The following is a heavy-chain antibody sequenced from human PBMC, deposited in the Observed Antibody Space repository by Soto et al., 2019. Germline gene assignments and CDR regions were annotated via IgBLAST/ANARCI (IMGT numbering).Heavy chain of an antibody. CDR3: ARSLVTGGSSSMALNYSDY. CDR1: GGTFSSYA. D-gene: IGHD1-26*01. CDR2: IIPIFGTA. V-gene: IGHV1-69*13. J-gene: IGHJ4*02. Sequence: SVKVSCKASGGTFSSYAISWVRQAPGQGLEWMGGIIPIFGTANYAQNFQGRVTITADESTSIAYMELSSLRSEDTAVYYCARSLVTGGSSSMALNYSDYWGQGTLVTVSS.